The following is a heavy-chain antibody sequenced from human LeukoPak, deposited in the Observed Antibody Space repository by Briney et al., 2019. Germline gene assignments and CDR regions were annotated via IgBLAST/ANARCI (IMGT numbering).Heavy chain of an antibody. CDR1: GYTFTGYY. CDR3: ARDLRITMVRGVRIDWFDP. J-gene: IGHJ5*02. CDR2: INPNSGGT. Sequence: ASVKASCKASGYTFTGYYMHWVRQAPGQGLEWMGWINPNSGGTNYAQKFQGRVTMTRDTSISTAYMELSRLRSDDTAVYYCARDLRITMVRGVRIDWFDPWGQGTLVTVSS. D-gene: IGHD3-10*01. V-gene: IGHV1-2*02.